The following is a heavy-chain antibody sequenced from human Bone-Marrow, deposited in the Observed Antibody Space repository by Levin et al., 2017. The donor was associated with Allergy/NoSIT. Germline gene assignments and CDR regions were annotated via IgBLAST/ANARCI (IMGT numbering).Heavy chain of an antibody. CDR2: AYYRSKWYN. V-gene: IGHV6-1*01. Sequence: SETLSLTCDISGDTLSGSSAAWNWIRQSPSRGLEWLGRAYYRSKWYNEYADSVESRIHITLDTSKNQFSLHLASVTPEDSSLYFCARGFDGTYYFDSWGHGTLVTVSS. J-gene: IGHJ4*01. D-gene: IGHD3-10*01. CDR3: ARGFDGTYYFDS. CDR1: GDTLSGSSAA.